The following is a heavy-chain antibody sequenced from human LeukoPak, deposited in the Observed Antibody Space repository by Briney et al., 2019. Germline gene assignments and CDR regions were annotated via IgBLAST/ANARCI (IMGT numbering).Heavy chain of an antibody. CDR3: AKGNSKWEVLPCFDY. CDR1: GFTFSSNA. Sequence: GGSLRLSCAASGFTFSSNAMSWPRQPPVKGLEWVSAISGSGGSTYYADSVKGRFTISRDNSKNTLYLEMDSLRAEDTAVYYCAKGNSKWEVLPCFDYWGQGTLVTVSS. V-gene: IGHV3-23*01. D-gene: IGHD1-26*01. J-gene: IGHJ4*02. CDR2: ISGSGGST.